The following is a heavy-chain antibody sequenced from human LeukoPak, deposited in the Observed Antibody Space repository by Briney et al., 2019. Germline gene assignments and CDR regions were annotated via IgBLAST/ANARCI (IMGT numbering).Heavy chain of an antibody. J-gene: IGHJ1*01. V-gene: IGHV4-39*07. CDR3: ARYGSTWNGYFQH. D-gene: IGHD6-19*01. CDR1: GGSISSSSYY. CDR2: IYYSGST. Sequence: PSETLSLTCTVSGGSISSSSYYWGWIRQPPGKGLEWIGSIYYSGSTYYNPSLKSRVTISVDTFKNQFSLKLTSVTAADTAVYYCARYGSTWNGYFQHWGPGTLVAVSS.